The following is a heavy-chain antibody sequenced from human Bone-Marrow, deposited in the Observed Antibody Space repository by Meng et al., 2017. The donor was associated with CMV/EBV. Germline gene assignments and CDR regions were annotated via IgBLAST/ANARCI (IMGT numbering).Heavy chain of an antibody. Sequence: GESLKISCAASGFTVSSNYMSWVRQAPGKGLEWVSVIYSGGSTYYADSVKGRFTISRDNAKSTLYLQMNSLGADDTAVYYCAADSGSRFDYWGQGTLVTVSS. D-gene: IGHD1-26*01. CDR3: AADSGSRFDY. CDR1: GFTVSSNY. CDR2: IYSGGST. J-gene: IGHJ4*01. V-gene: IGHV3-53*01.